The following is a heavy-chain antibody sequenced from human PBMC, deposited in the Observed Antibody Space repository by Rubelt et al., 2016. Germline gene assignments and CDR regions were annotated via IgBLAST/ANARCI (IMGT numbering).Heavy chain of an antibody. CDR2: ISYDGSNK. CDR3: AREITPADLD. CDR1: GFTFSSYA. V-gene: IGHV3-30*04. J-gene: IGHJ4*02. Sequence: QVQLVESGGGVVQPGRSLRLSCAASGFTFSSYAMHWVRQAPGKVLEWVAGISYDGSNKYYADSVKGRFTISRDNSKNTLYLQMNSLRAEDTAVYYCAREITPADLDWGQGTLVTVSS. D-gene: IGHD2-2*01.